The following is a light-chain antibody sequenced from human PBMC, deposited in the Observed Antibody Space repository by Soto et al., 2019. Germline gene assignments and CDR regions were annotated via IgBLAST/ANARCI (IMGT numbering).Light chain of an antibody. CDR3: QQANSFPLT. Sequence: DIHLTQSPSSLSASVGDRVTITCRASQYISRYLNWYQQKPGKAPKLLIYAASSLQSGVPSRFSGSGSGTDFTLTISSLQPEDFATYYCQQANSFPLTFGGGTKVDIK. CDR1: QYISRY. J-gene: IGKJ4*01. V-gene: IGKV1-12*01. CDR2: AAS.